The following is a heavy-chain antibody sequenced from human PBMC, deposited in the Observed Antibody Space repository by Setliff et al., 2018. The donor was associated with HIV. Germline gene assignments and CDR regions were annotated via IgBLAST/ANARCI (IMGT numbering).Heavy chain of an antibody. CDR1: GGSISNSAYY. CDR2: IYYSGSI. D-gene: IGHD6-25*01. J-gene: IGHJ4*02. V-gene: IGHV4-39*07. Sequence: SETLSLTCTVSGGSISNSAYYWGWVRQPPGKGLEWIGAIYYSGSIYHNPSLNSRVTTSVDKSKNQFSLKLSSVTASDTAVYYCARSPSYRSGREYYFDYWGQGILVAVSS. CDR3: ARSPSYRSGREYYFDY.